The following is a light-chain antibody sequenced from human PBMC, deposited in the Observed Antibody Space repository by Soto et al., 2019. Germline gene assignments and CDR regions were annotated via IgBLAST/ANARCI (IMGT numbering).Light chain of an antibody. CDR1: SSNIGAGLD. J-gene: IGLJ2*01. Sequence: QSVLTQPPSVSGAPGQRVTISCTGSSSNIGAGLDVHWYQQLPGTAPKLLIYGNSNRPSGVPDRFSGSKSGTSASLAITGLQAEDEAEYYCQSYDRSLSGSVVFGGGTKLTVL. V-gene: IGLV1-40*01. CDR3: QSYDRSLSGSVV. CDR2: GNS.